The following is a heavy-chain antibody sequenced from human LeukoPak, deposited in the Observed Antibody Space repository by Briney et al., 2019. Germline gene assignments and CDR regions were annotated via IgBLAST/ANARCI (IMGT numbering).Heavy chain of an antibody. CDR2: INPNSGGT. Sequence: ASVKVSCKASGYTFTEYYMDRVGQAPGQGLEWMGWINPNSGGTNYAQQFQGRVTMSRDTSNSTAYMELSRLRSDDTAVYYCARDGPRGYVDYWGQGTLVTVSS. J-gene: IGHJ4*02. CDR3: ARDGPRGYVDY. D-gene: IGHD6-13*01. V-gene: IGHV1-2*02. CDR1: GYTFTEYY.